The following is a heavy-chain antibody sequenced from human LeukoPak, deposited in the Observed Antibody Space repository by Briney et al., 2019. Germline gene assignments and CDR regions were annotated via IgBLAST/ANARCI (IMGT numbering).Heavy chain of an antibody. CDR3: ARDIAMVRGVIINYYYYGMDV. V-gene: IGHV3-11*06. CDR1: GFTFSDYY. Sequence: GGSLRLSCAASGFTFSDYYMSWIRHAPGKGLEWVSYISSSSSYTNYADSVKGRFTISRDNAKNSLYLQMNSLRAEDTAVYYCARDIAMVRGVIINYYYYGMDVWGKGTTVTVSS. D-gene: IGHD3-10*01. J-gene: IGHJ6*04. CDR2: ISSSSSYT.